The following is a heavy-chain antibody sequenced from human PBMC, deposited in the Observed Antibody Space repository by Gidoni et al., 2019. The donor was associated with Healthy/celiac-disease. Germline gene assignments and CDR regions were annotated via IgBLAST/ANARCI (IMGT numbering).Heavy chain of an antibody. Sequence: QVQLVESGGGVVQPGRSLRLSCAASGFTFSSYGMHWVRQAPGKGLEWVAVISNDGSNKSYADSVQGRFTISRDNSKNTLYLQMNSLRAEDTAVYYCAKDTRRIQLENWFDPWGQGTLVTVSS. CDR2: ISNDGSNK. V-gene: IGHV3-30*18. CDR3: AKDTRRIQLENWFDP. J-gene: IGHJ5*02. D-gene: IGHD5-18*01. CDR1: GFTFSSYG.